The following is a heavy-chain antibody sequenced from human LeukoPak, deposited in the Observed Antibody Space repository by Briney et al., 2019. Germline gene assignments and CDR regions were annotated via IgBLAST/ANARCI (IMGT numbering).Heavy chain of an antibody. CDR2: ISYSGST. V-gene: IGHV4-39*01. CDR1: DVSLSSSIYF. J-gene: IGHJ5*01. D-gene: IGHD2-8*01. Sequence: SETLSLTCTVSDVSLSSSIYFWGWIRQPPGEGLEWIGSISYSGSTYYNPSLKSRVSISADTPKNHFSLQLSSVTAADTAVYYCARQAVVLMFYGFDSCGQGTLVTVSS. CDR3: ARQAVVLMFYGFDS.